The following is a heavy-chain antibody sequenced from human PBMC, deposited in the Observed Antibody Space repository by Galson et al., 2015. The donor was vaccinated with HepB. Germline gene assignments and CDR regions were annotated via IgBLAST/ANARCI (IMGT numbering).Heavy chain of an antibody. CDR2: ISYDGSNK. CDR1: GFTFSSYG. J-gene: IGHJ4*02. Sequence: SLRLSCAASGFTFSSYGMHWVRQAPGKGLEWVAVISYDGSNKYYADSVKGRFTISRDNSKNTLYLQMNSLRAEDTAVYYCAKDPSGVLRFLEPPGDYWGQGTLVTVSS. D-gene: IGHD3-3*01. CDR3: AKDPSGVLRFLEPPGDY. V-gene: IGHV3-30*18.